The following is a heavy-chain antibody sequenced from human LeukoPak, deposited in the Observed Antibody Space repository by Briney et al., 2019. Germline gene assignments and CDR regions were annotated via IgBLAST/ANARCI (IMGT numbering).Heavy chain of an antibody. CDR2: ISGSGGST. D-gene: IGHD2-15*01. CDR3: AKDGYCSGGSCYSAKAPAVAYYYYYYMDV. CDR1: GFTFSSYA. Sequence: PGGSLRLSCAASGFTFSSYAMSWVRQAPGKGREWVSAISGSGGSTYYADSVTGRFTISRDNSKNTLYLQMNSLRAEDTAVYYCAKDGYCSGGSCYSAKAPAVAYYYYYYMDVWGKGTTVTVSS. V-gene: IGHV3-23*01. J-gene: IGHJ6*03.